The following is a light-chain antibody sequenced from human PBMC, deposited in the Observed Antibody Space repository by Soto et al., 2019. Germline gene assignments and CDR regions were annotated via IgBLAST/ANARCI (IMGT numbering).Light chain of an antibody. V-gene: IGLV2-14*03. CDR1: SSDVGGYNS. CDR2: EVS. J-gene: IGLJ1*01. CDR3: GSYTSTSIYV. Sequence: QSVLTQPASVSGSPGQSITVSCTGTSSDVGGYNSVSWYQQHPGKPPKLIIYEVSNRPSGVSDRFSGSKSGNTASLTISGLQAEDEADYYSGSYTSTSIYVFATGTKVTVL.